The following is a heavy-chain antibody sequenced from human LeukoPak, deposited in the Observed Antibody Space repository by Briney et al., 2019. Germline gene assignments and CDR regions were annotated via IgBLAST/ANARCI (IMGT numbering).Heavy chain of an antibody. Sequence: PGGSLRLSCAASGFTFSSYSMNWVRQAPGKGLEWVSSISSSSSYIYYADSVKGRFTISGDNAKNSLYLQMNSLRAEDTAVYYCARDRDGYNPKIFDYWGQGTLVTVSS. J-gene: IGHJ4*02. CDR3: ARDRDGYNPKIFDY. CDR1: GFTFSSYS. D-gene: IGHD5-24*01. CDR2: ISSSSSYI. V-gene: IGHV3-21*01.